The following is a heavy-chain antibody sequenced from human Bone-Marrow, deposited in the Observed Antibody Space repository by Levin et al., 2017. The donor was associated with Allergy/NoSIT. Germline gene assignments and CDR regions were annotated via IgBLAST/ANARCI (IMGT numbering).Heavy chain of an antibody. D-gene: IGHD1-14*01. Sequence: GGSLRLSCAASGFSFSGYAMHWVRQTPGKGLEWVAVISDDGRREYYPDSVKGRFNIYRDNAKQILYLRMNSLRPEDTATYFCAREAEGTHFFLPEDHWGQGTRVTVSS. CDR3: AREAEGTHFFLPEDH. V-gene: IGHV3-30*01. CDR2: ISDDGRRE. CDR1: GFSFSGYA. J-gene: IGHJ4*02.